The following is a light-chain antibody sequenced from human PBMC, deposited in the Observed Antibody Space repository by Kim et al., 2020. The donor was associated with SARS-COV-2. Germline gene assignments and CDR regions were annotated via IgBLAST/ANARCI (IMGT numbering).Light chain of an antibody. CDR2: GKN. Sequence: SSELTQDPAVSLALGQTVRITCQGDSLRSYYASWYQQKPGQAPVLVIYGKNNRPSGIPDRFSGSSSGNTASLTITGAQAEDEADYYCNSRDSSGNHPHVV. CDR3: NSRDSSGNHPHVV. J-gene: IGLJ2*01. CDR1: SLRSYY. V-gene: IGLV3-19*01.